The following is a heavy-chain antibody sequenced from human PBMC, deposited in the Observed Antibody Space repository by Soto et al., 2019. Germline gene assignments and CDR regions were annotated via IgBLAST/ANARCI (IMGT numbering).Heavy chain of an antibody. CDR1: GYTFTSSG. D-gene: IGHD2-2*01. CDR2: ISVYNGNT. Sequence: ASVKVSCKASGYTFTSSGISWVRQAPGQGLEWMGWISVYNGNTNYAQNFQGRVSMTTDTSTSTVYMELRNLRSDDTAVYYCARGVLVPAATRTTWFDPWGQGIPVTVYS. J-gene: IGHJ5*02. V-gene: IGHV1-18*01. CDR3: ARGVLVPAATRTTWFDP.